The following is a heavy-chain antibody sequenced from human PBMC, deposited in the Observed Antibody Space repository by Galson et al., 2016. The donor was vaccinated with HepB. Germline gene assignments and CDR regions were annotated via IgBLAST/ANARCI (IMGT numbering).Heavy chain of an antibody. CDR1: GFTFDIHA. V-gene: IGHV3-23*05. CDR3: ARSPPRVTAYFDY. J-gene: IGHJ4*02. Sequence: SLRLSCAASGFTFDIHAMTWVRQTPGKGLEWVSTISKSGNNTYYSESLKSRFTVSRANSENMVFLQLDSLTAEDTAVYYCARSPPRVTAYFDYWGQGALVTVSS. CDR2: ISKSGNNT.